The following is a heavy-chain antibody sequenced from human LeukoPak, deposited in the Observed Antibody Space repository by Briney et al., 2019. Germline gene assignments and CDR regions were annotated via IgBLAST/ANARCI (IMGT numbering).Heavy chain of an antibody. D-gene: IGHD3-22*01. CDR1: GFTFSNYS. J-gene: IGHJ4*02. CDR3: ARDQQGADYYDSSGYYYGFFDY. CDR2: ISYDGSNK. V-gene: IGHV3-30*03. Sequence: GGSLRLSCAASGFTFSNYSMNWVRQAPGKGLEWVAVISYDGSNKYYADSVKGRFTISRDNSKNTLYLQMNSLRAEDTAVYYCARDQQGADYYDSSGYYYGFFDYWGQGTLVTVSS.